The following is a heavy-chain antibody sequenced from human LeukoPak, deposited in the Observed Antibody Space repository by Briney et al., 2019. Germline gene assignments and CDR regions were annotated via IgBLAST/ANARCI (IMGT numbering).Heavy chain of an antibody. CDR1: GLTVSSNY. Sequence: GGSLRLSCAASGLTVSSNYMSWVRQAPGKGLEWVSVIYSGGSTYYADSVKGRFTISRDNSKNTLYLQMNSLRAEDTAVYYCATETLYYGMDVWGQGTTVTVSS. J-gene: IGHJ6*02. CDR2: IYSGGST. V-gene: IGHV3-53*01. CDR3: ATETLYYGMDV.